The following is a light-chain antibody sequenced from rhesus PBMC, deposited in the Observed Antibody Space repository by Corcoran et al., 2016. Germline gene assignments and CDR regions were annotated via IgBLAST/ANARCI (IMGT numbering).Light chain of an antibody. V-gene: IGKV1S14*01. J-gene: IGKJ4*01. CDR3: QQHNSYPLT. CDR1: QGISNY. CDR2: YAS. Sequence: DIQMTQSPSSLSASVGDTVTITCRASQGISNYVAWYQQKPGKAPKPLVYYASNLASGVPSRFSGTGTGTDFTLTISSLQPADFAIYCCQQHNSYPLTFGGGTKVEVK.